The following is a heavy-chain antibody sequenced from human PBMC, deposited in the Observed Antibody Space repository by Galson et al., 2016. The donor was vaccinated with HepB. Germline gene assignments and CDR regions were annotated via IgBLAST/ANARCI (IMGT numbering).Heavy chain of an antibody. J-gene: IGHJ4*02. Sequence: SLRLSCAASGFSFSDHYMDWVRQAPGKGLEWVAAISASGVGTNYADSVTGRFTISRDNSQNIMYLQMNSLRAEDTAIFYCAKRRGAGGDFEFWGPGTQVTVSS. V-gene: IGHV3-23*01. CDR2: ISASGVGT. CDR3: AKRRGAGGDFEF. CDR1: GFSFSDHY. D-gene: IGHD2-21*02.